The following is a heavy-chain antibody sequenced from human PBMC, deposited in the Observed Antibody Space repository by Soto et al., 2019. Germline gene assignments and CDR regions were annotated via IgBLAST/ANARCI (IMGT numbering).Heavy chain of an antibody. V-gene: IGHV3-74*01. D-gene: IGHD4-4*01. Sequence: EVQLVESGGGLVQPGGSLRLSCAASGFTFSPFWMHWVRQVPGKGPVWVSRINSDGNSTSYADSVKGRFTISRDNPKNTLYLPMNSMRAEDTAVYYRARGRNHFDYWGQGTLVTVSS. CDR1: GFTFSPFW. CDR2: INSDGNST. CDR3: ARGRNHFDY. J-gene: IGHJ4*02.